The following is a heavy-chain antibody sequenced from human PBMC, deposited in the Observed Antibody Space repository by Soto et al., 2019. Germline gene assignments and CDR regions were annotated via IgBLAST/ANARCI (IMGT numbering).Heavy chain of an antibody. V-gene: IGHV3-33*01. CDR3: ACTGGVRGVSRKSFDP. J-gene: IGHJ5*02. CDR2: IWYDGSNK. D-gene: IGHD3-10*01. Sequence: QVQLVESGGGVVQPGRSLRLSCAASGFTFSSYGMHWVRQAPGKGLEWVAVIWYDGSNKYYADSVKGRFTISRDNSKNTLYLQMNSRRAEDPAVYYCACTGGVRGVSRKSFDPWGQGTLVTVSS. CDR1: GFTFSSYG.